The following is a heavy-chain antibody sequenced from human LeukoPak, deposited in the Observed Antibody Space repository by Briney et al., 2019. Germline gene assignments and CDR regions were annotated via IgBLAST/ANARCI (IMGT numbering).Heavy chain of an antibody. CDR3: AKGDDYDYVVKGNYFDY. J-gene: IGHJ4*02. CDR1: GFTFDDYA. D-gene: IGHD3-16*01. CDR2: ISWNSGSI. Sequence: GGSLRLSCAASGFTFDDYAMHWVRQAPGKGLGWVSGISWNSGSIDYADSVNGRFTISRDNAKNSLYLQMNSLRAEDTALYYCAKGDDYDYVVKGNYFDYWGQGTLVTVSS. V-gene: IGHV3-9*01.